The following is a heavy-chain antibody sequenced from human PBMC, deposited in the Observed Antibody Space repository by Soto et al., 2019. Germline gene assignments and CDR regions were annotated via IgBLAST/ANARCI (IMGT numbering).Heavy chain of an antibody. Sequence: QVQLVQSGAEVKKPGAAVKVSCKASGYTFTSYDINWGRQATGQGLEWMGWMNPNSGNTGYAQKFQGRVTMTRNTSISTAYMELSSLRSEDTAVYYCARAREYYYGMDVWGQGTTVTVSS. CDR1: GYTFTSYD. CDR2: MNPNSGNT. V-gene: IGHV1-8*01. CDR3: ARAREYYYGMDV. J-gene: IGHJ6*02.